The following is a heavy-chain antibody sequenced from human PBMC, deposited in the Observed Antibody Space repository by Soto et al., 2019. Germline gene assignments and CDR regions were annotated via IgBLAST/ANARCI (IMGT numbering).Heavy chain of an antibody. CDR1: GFSLSTSGVG. Sequence: QITLKESGPTLVKPTQTLTLTCTFSGFSLSTSGVGVCWIRQPPGKALEWLALIYWDDDKRYSPSLKSRLTITKDTSKNQVVLTMTNMDPVDTATYYCAHRRRYYDSSGYYYLDYWGQGTLVTVSS. D-gene: IGHD3-22*01. CDR3: AHRRRYYDSSGYYYLDY. CDR2: IYWDDDK. J-gene: IGHJ4*02. V-gene: IGHV2-5*02.